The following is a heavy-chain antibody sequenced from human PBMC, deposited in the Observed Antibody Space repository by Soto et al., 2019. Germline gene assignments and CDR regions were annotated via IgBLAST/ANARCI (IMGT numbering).Heavy chain of an antibody. D-gene: IGHD1-26*01. CDR1: GYTLTELS. CDR3: ATGGNGSYLDAFHI. V-gene: IGHV1-24*01. J-gene: IGHJ3*02. CDR2: FDPEDGET. Sequence: ASVKVSCKVSGYTLTELSMHWVRQAPGKGLEWMGGFDPEDGETIYAQKFQGRVTMTEDTSTDTAYMELSSLRSEDTAVYYCATGGNGSYLDAFHIWCQVTMVTVSS.